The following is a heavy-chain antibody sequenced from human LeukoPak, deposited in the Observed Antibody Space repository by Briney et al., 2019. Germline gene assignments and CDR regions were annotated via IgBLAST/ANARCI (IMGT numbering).Heavy chain of an antibody. CDR1: GFTFNSYS. D-gene: IGHD6-13*01. CDR2: ITSSDGAK. CDR3: ARVRAAAGEFDY. Sequence: GGSLRLSCAASGFTFNSYSMNWVRQAPGKGLEWVSYITSSDGAKYYPDSVKGRFTISRDNAKNSLYLQMNSLRAEDTAVYYCARVRAAAGEFDYWGQGTLVTVSS. J-gene: IGHJ4*02. V-gene: IGHV3-48*01.